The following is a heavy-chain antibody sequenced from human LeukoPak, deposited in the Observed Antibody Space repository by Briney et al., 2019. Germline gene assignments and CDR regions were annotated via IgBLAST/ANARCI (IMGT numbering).Heavy chain of an antibody. Sequence: SGGSLRLSCAASGFTFSSYAMSWVRQAPGKGLEWVSAISGSGGSTYYADSVKGRFTISRDNSKNTLYLQMNSLRAEDTAVYYCAKVHGSGSYYNLHAFDYWGQGTLVTVSS. CDR1: GFTFSSYA. CDR3: AKVHGSGSYYNLHAFDY. V-gene: IGHV3-23*01. CDR2: ISGSGGST. J-gene: IGHJ4*02. D-gene: IGHD3-10*01.